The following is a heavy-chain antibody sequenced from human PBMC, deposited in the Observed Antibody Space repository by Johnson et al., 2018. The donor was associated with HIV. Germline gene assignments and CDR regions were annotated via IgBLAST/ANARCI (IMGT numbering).Heavy chain of an antibody. CDR3: ARGALSPAAPDAFDI. V-gene: IGHV3-7*02. J-gene: IGHJ3*02. D-gene: IGHD6-13*01. Sequence: VQLVESGGGLVQPGGSLRLSCATSGFTFSSYWMSWVRQAPGKGLEWVANVKQDGSEKYYVDSVKGRFTISRDNAKNSLYLQMNSLRAEDTAVYYCARGALSPAAPDAFDIWGQGTMVTVSS. CDR1: GFTFSSYW. CDR2: VKQDGSEK.